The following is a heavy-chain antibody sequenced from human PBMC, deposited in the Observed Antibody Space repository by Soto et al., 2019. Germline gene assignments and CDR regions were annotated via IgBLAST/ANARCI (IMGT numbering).Heavy chain of an antibody. D-gene: IGHD1-1*01. J-gene: IGHJ4*02. V-gene: IGHV3-30*18. CDR1: GFTFRNYG. CDR3: AKEGPITNWYFDY. Sequence: QVQLVESGGGVVQAGRSLRPSCAASGFTFRNYGMHWVRQAPGKGLEWVIVISYDGNVAYYADSVKGRFTISRDNSKNTLYLQMNSLRTEDTAVYYCAKEGPITNWYFDYWGQGTLVTVSS. CDR2: ISYDGNVA.